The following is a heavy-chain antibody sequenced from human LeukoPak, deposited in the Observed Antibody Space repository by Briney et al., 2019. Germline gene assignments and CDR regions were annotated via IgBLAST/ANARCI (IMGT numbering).Heavy chain of an antibody. D-gene: IGHD2-2*03. V-gene: IGHV5-51*01. CDR1: GYSFATYW. Sequence: AGESLKISCKGSGYSFATYWIAWVRQMPGKGLEWMGIIYPDESNIRYSPSFQGQVTISADKSISTAYLQWSSLKASDTAMYYCARPPSRGYSSSFEYWGQGTLVTVSS. CDR2: IYPDESNI. CDR3: ARPPSRGYSSSFEY. J-gene: IGHJ4*02.